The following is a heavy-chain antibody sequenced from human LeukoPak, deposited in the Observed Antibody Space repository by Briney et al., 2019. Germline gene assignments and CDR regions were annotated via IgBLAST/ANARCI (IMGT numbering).Heavy chain of an antibody. CDR2: ISGSGDTT. J-gene: IGHJ4*02. CDR1: GFTFSSYA. D-gene: IGHD1-1*01. Sequence: GGSLRLSCAASGFTFSSYAMNWVRQAPGQGLEWVSTISGSGDTTYYADSVKGRFTISRDNSKNTLYLRMNSLRAEDTGVYYCAKDRETTSSGTFDSWGQGTLVTVSS. CDR3: AKDRETTSSGTFDS. V-gene: IGHV3-23*01.